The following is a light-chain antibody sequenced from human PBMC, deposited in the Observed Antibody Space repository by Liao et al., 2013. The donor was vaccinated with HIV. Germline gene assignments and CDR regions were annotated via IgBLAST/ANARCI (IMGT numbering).Light chain of an antibody. CDR2: YDT. V-gene: IGLV3-21*01. J-gene: IGLJ2*01. CDR3: QVWDSHHDHLGVV. CDR1: NIGRKT. Sequence: SYVLTQPPSVSVAPEETATITCGGDNIGRKTVHWYQQKPGQAPLLVIYYDTNRPSGIPERFSGSNLGITATLTISRVEAGDEADYFCQVWDSHHDHLGVVFGGGTKLTVL.